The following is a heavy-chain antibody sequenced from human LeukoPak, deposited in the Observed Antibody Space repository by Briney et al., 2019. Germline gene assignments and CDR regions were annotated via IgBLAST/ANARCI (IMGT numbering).Heavy chain of an antibody. D-gene: IGHD3-10*01. CDR2: ISSSGSII. J-gene: IGHJ4*02. CDR3: ARAQYYYGSGSYDYFDY. CDR1: GFTFSDYY. Sequence: PGGSLRLSCAASGFTFSDYYMSWIRQAPGKWLEWVSYISSSGSIIHYADSVKGRFTISRDNAKNSLYLQMNSLRAEDTAVYYCARAQYYYGSGSYDYFDYWGQGTLVTVSS. V-gene: IGHV3-11*04.